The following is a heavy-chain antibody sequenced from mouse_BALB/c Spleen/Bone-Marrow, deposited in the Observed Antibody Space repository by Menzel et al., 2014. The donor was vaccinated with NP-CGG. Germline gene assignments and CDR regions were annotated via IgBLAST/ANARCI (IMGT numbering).Heavy chain of an antibody. CDR3: ARGNPFDF. CDR2: ILPGSDNT. Sequence: QVQLQQSGGELMKPGASVKISCKATGYTFSNYWIQWVKQRPGHGPEWIGEILPGSDNTNYNEKFKGKATFTADTSSNTAYMQLSSLTSEDSAVYNCARGNPFDFWGQGTTLTVSS. V-gene: IGHV1-9*01. J-gene: IGHJ2*01. CDR1: GYTFSNYW.